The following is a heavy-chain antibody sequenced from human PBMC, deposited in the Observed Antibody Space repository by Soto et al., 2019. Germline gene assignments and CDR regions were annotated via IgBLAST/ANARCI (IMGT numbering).Heavy chain of an antibody. D-gene: IGHD5-12*01. V-gene: IGHV3-48*02. J-gene: IGHJ4*02. CDR1: GFTFSSYS. Sequence: GSLRLSCAASGFTFSSYSMNWVRQAPGKGLEWVSYISSSSSTIYYADSVKGRFTISRDNAKNSLYLQMNSLRDEDTAVYYCARARDGYNPYYFDYWGQGTLVTVSS. CDR2: ISSSSSTI. CDR3: ARARDGYNPYYFDY.